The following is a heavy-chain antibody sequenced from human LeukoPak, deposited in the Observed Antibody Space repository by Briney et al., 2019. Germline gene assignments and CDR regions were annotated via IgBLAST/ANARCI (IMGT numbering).Heavy chain of an antibody. J-gene: IGHJ4*02. Sequence: GGSLRLSCAASGFTFSNYAMTWVRQAPGKGLEWVSGTGSTGVSTFYADSVKGRFTVSRDNSKNTLSLQMNRLRAEDTAVYYCAKDPGVVPAHYFDYWGQGTLVTVSS. CDR3: AKDPGVVPAHYFDY. V-gene: IGHV3-23*01. CDR2: TGSTGVST. D-gene: IGHD2-2*01. CDR1: GFTFSNYA.